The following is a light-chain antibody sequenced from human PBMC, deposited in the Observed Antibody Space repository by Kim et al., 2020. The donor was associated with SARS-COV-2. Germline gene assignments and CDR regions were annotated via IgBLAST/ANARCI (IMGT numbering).Light chain of an antibody. CDR2: GKN. Sequence: SELTQDPAVSVALGQTVTITCQGDSLRTYYASWYQQKPGQAPILVIYGKNNRPSGIPDRFSGSSSGNTASLTVTGAQAVDEADYYCNSRDKSGDHVLFGGGTQLTVL. CDR1: SLRTYY. CDR3: NSRDKSGDHVL. J-gene: IGLJ2*01. V-gene: IGLV3-19*01.